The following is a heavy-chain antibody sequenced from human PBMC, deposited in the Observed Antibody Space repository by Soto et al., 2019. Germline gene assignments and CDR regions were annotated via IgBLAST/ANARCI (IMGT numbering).Heavy chain of an antibody. V-gene: IGHV4-39*01. CDR1: GGSFSSSTYY. CDR2: IFHSGST. Sequence: QLQLQESGPRLVKPAETLSLTCIVSGGSFSSSTYYGGWIRQPPGKGLEWIGSIFHSGSTYYNPSRRSRVTLSVDTSKNRFYLRLSSVTAAETAVYYCASSPGFNLFDSWGQGTLVTVSS. J-gene: IGHJ4*02. CDR3: ASSPGFNLFDS. D-gene: IGHD5-12*01.